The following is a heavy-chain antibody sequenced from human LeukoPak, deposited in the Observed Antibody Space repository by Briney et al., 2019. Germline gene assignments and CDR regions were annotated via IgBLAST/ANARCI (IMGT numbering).Heavy chain of an antibody. CDR2: INPNSGGT. V-gene: IGHV1-2*02. Sequence: ASVKVSCKASGYTFTGYYMHWVRQAPGQGLEWMRWINPNSGGTDYAQKFQGRVTMTRDTSISTAYMELSRLRSDDTAVYYCASVRNWNYDLDYWGQGTLVTVSS. CDR1: GYTFTGYY. J-gene: IGHJ4*02. D-gene: IGHD1-7*01. CDR3: ASVRNWNYDLDY.